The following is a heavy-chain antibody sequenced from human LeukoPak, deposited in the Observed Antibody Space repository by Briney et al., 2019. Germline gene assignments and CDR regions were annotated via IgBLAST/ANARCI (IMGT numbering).Heavy chain of an antibody. D-gene: IGHD3-3*01. J-gene: IGHJ4*02. CDR3: ARFLEWLSVFDY. CDR2: INHSGST. Sequence: SETLSLTCAVYGGSFSGYYWSWIRQPPGKGLEWIGEINHSGSTNYNPSLKSRVTISVDTSKNQFSLKLSSVTAADTAVYYCARFLEWLSVFDYWGQGTLVTVSS. V-gene: IGHV4-34*01. CDR1: GGSFSGYY.